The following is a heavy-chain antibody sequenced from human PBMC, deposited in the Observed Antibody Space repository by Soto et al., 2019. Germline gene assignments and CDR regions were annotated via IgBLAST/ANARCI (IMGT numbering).Heavy chain of an antibody. Sequence: PGGSLRLSCAVSDFDFSNFAMSWVRQAPGKGLEWVPSITSSGGRTYYADSVQGRFTVSRDNSKNTLYLLMDSLRAEDTARYYCATALPGGVGYGDVVHFDCWGQGIVVPVS. CDR3: ATALPGGVGYGDVVHFDC. J-gene: IGHJ4*02. D-gene: IGHD5-18*01. CDR2: ITSSGGRT. CDR1: DFDFSNFA. V-gene: IGHV3-23*01.